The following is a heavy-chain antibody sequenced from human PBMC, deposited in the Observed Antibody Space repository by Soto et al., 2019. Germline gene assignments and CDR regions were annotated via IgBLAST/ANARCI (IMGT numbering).Heavy chain of an antibody. CDR3: ARVAILTGNPSYYFDY. D-gene: IGHD3-9*01. J-gene: IGHJ4*02. CDR1: GGSISSGGYS. Sequence: SETLSLTCAVSGGSISSGGYSWSWIRQPPGKGLEWIGYIYHSGSTYYNPSLKSRVTISVDRSKNQFSLKLSSVTAADTAVYYCARVAILTGNPSYYFDYWGQGTLVTVSS. CDR2: IYHSGST. V-gene: IGHV4-30-2*01.